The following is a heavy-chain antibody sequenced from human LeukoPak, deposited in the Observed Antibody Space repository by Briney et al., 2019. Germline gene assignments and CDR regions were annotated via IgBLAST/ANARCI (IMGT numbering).Heavy chain of an antibody. V-gene: IGHV3-15*01. CDR3: TTEVVVEGYSSSSPPFDY. D-gene: IGHD6-13*01. CDR2: IKSKTDGGTT. Sequence: GGSLRLSCAASGFTFSNAWMSWVRQAPGKGLEWVGRIKSKTDGGTTDYAAPVKGRFTISRDDSKNTLYLQMNSLKTEDTAVYYCTTEVVVEGYSSSSPPFDYWGQGTLVTVSS. J-gene: IGHJ4*02. CDR1: GFTFSNAW.